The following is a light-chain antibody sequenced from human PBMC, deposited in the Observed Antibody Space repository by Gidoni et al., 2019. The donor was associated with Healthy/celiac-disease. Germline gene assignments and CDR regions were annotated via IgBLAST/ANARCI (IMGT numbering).Light chain of an antibody. Sequence: IVLKQSPGTLSLSPRERATLSCRASPRVSSSYLAWYQQKPGQPPRLLIQGASSRPTGLPDRFSGSGSGTDFTLTISRLEPEDFAVYYCQQYGSSPPITFXQXTRLEI. CDR3: QQYGSSPPIT. CDR1: PRVSSSY. V-gene: IGKV3-20*01. J-gene: IGKJ5*01. CDR2: GAS.